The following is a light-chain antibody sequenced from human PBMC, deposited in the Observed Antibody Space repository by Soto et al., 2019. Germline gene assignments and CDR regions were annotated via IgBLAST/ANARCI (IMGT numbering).Light chain of an antibody. J-gene: IGKJ1*01. CDR1: QSISSTY. CDR3: QQYGSSPWT. Sequence: EIVLTQSPGTLSLSPGESATLSCRASQSISSTYLAWYQQKPGQAPRLLIYGASSRATDIPDRFSGSESETDFTLTISRLEPEDFAVYYCQQYGSSPWTVGLGTKVEIK. V-gene: IGKV3-20*01. CDR2: GAS.